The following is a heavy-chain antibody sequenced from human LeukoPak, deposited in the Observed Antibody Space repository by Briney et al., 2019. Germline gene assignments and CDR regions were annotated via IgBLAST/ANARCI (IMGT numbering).Heavy chain of an antibody. D-gene: IGHD2-8*01. CDR1: GYTFTNYG. CDR3: ARAGLDIVLMVYELDY. Sequence: ASVKVSRKASGYTFTNYGISWVRQAPGQGLEWMGWISAYNGNTNYAQKLQGRVTMTTDTSTSTAYMELRSLRSDDTAVYYCARAGLDIVLMVYELDYWGQGTLVTVSS. V-gene: IGHV1-18*01. CDR2: ISAYNGNT. J-gene: IGHJ4*02.